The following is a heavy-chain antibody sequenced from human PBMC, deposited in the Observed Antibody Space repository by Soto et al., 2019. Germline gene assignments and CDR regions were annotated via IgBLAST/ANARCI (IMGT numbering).Heavy chain of an antibody. D-gene: IGHD6-6*01. CDR1: GFTFSSYA. J-gene: IGHJ4*02. V-gene: IGHV3-23*01. CDR3: AARFSSSYAPFDY. Sequence: GGSLRLSCAASGFTFSSYAMSWVRQAPGKGLEWVSAISGSGGSTYYADSVKGRFTISRDNSKNTLYLQMNSLRAEETAVSYWAARFSSSYAPFDYWGQGTLVTVSS. CDR2: ISGSGGST.